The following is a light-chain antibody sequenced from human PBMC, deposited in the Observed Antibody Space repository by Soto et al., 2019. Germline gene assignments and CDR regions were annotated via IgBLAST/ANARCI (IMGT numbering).Light chain of an antibody. J-gene: IGKJ3*01. V-gene: IGKV3-20*01. CDR2: GAS. Sequence: EIVLTQSPGTLSLSPGERATLSCRASQSVSSSYLAWYQQKPVQAPRLLIYGASSRATGIPDRFSGSGSGTDFTITISRLEPEDFAVYYCQQYGSSPLFTLGPGTKVDIK. CDR1: QSVSSSY. CDR3: QQYGSSPLFT.